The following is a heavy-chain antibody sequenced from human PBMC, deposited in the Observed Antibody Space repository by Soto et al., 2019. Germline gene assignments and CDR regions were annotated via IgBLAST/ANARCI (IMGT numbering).Heavy chain of an antibody. Sequence: ASVKVSCKASGGTFSSYAISWVRQAPGQGLEWTGGIIPIFGTANYAQKFQGRVTITADESTSTAYMELGSLRSEDTAVYYCARGGLETNWFDPWGQGTRVTVSS. CDR2: IIPIFGTA. J-gene: IGHJ5*02. CDR1: GGTFSSYA. D-gene: IGHD1-1*01. V-gene: IGHV1-69*13. CDR3: ARGGLETNWFDP.